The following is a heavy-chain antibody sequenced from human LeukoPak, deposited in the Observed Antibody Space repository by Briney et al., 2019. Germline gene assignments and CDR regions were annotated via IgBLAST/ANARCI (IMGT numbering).Heavy chain of an antibody. Sequence: GGSLRLSCAASGFTFSSNGMHWVRQAPGKGLDWVAVISNDGSKKYYADSVKGRFTISRDNSKNTLSLQVSSLRTEDTAVYYCAKDRYSYAFEYSDSWGQGTLVTVSS. J-gene: IGHJ4*02. V-gene: IGHV3-30*18. CDR3: AKDRYSYAFEYSDS. CDR1: GFTFSSNG. CDR2: ISNDGSKK. D-gene: IGHD5-18*01.